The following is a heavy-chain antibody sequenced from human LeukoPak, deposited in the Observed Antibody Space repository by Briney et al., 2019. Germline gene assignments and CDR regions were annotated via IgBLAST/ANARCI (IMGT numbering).Heavy chain of an antibody. CDR3: ARASDRAQNYDFWSGYFSRFDY. J-gene: IGHJ4*02. V-gene: IGHV1-69*13. Sequence: ASVKVSCKASGGTFSSYAISWVRQAPGQGLEWMGGIIPIFGTANYAQKFQGRVTITADESTSTAYMELSSLRSEDTAVYYCARASDRAQNYDFWSGYFSRFDYWRQGTLVTVSS. CDR1: GGTFSSYA. CDR2: IIPIFGTA. D-gene: IGHD3-3*01.